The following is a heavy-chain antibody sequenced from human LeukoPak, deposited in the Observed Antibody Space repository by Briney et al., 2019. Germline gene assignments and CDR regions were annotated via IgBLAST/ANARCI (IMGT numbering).Heavy chain of an antibody. Sequence: GGSLRLSCAASGFTFSNFAMSWVRQAPGKGLEWVSSISSSSSYIYYADSVKGRFTISRDNAKNSLYLQMNSLRAEDTAVYYCARHSSSWSDAFDIWGQGTMVTVSS. CDR1: GFTFSNFA. D-gene: IGHD6-13*01. CDR2: ISSSSSYI. J-gene: IGHJ3*02. V-gene: IGHV3-21*01. CDR3: ARHSSSWSDAFDI.